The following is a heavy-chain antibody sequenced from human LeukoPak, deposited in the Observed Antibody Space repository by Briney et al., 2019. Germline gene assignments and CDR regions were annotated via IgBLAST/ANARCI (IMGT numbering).Heavy chain of an antibody. CDR3: AIDKPFSLAVDAFDI. Sequence: SETLSLTCTVSGGSISSSSYYWGWIRQPPGKGLEWIGSIYYSGSTYYNPSLKSRVTISVDTSKNQFSLKLSSVTAADTAVYYCAIDKPFSLAVDAFDIWGQGTMVTVSS. J-gene: IGHJ3*02. CDR1: GGSISSSSYY. CDR2: IYYSGST. V-gene: IGHV4-39*07.